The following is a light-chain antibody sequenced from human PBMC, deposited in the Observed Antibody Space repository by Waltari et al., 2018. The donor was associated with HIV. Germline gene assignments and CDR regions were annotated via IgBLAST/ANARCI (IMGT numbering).Light chain of an antibody. CDR2: DVS. CDR3: SSYTSSNTWV. Sequence: QSALTQPASVSGSPGQSITIPCTGTSSDVGGYNYFYWYQQHPGKAPKLMIYDVSNRPSGVSNRFSGSKSGNTASLTISGLQAEDEADYYCSSYTSSNTWVFGGGTKLTVL. V-gene: IGLV2-14*03. CDR1: SSDVGGYNY. J-gene: IGLJ3*02.